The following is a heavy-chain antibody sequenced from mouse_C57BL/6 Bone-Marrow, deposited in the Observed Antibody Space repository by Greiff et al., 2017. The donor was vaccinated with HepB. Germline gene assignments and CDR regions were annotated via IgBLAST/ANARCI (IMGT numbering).Heavy chain of an antibody. J-gene: IGHJ3*01. D-gene: IGHD1-1*01. CDR3: TRDYGSSPPFAY. Sequence: QVQLKESGAELVRPGASVTLSCKASGYTFTDYEMHWVKQTPVHGLEWIGAIDPETGGTAYNQKFKGKAILTADKSSSTAYMELRSLTSEDSAVYYCTRDYGSSPPFAYWGQGTLVTVSA. CDR1: GYTFTDYE. V-gene: IGHV1-15*01. CDR2: IDPETGGT.